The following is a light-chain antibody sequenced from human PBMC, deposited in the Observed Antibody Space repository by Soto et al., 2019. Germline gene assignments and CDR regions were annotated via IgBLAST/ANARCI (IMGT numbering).Light chain of an antibody. Sequence: EIVMTQSPVTLSVSPGERVSLSCRASQSVSTNLAWYQQKPGQAPRLLVYGASTRATGVPVRFSGSGSGTEFTLTISRLQSEDFAVYYCQHYNSWPLTFGQGTKVDIK. J-gene: IGKJ1*01. CDR1: QSVSTN. V-gene: IGKV3-15*01. CDR3: QHYNSWPLT. CDR2: GAS.